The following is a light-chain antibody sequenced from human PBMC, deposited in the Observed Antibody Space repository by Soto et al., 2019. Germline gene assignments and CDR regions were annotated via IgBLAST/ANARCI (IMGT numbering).Light chain of an antibody. CDR2: STY. CDR1: TGAVTSDYY. Sequence: QTEVTQEPSLTVSPGGTVTLTCASSTGAVTSDYYPNWLQQKPGQAPRSLIHSTYTRHFWTPARFSGSLLGGKAALTVSDVQPEDEADYYCLLYHGAAQVFGGGTKLTVL. V-gene: IGLV7-43*01. CDR3: LLYHGAAQV. J-gene: IGLJ3*02.